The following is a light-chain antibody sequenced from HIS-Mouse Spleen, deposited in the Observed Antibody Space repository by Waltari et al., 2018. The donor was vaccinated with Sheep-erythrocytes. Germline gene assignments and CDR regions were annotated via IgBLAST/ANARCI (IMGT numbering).Light chain of an antibody. Sequence: SYELTQPPSVSVSPGQTARITCSGDALPKKYAYWYQQKSGQAPVLVIYEDSKRPSGNPERFSGSSSGTMATLTISGDQVEDEADYYCYSTDSSGNRDVFGTGTKVTVL. CDR1: ALPKKY. V-gene: IGLV3-10*01. J-gene: IGLJ1*01. CDR2: EDS. CDR3: YSTDSSGNRDV.